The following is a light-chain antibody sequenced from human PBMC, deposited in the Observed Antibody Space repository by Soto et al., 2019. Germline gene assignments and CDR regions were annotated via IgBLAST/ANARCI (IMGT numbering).Light chain of an antibody. CDR1: QYINNY. CDR3: QQSNSYPCT. V-gene: IGKV1-5*03. Sequence: DIQMTQSPSTLSLSVGDRVTLTCRASQYINNYLAWYQQKPGEAPKLLIYEAANLESGVPSRFSGSGTGTEFSLTISTLQPDDFATYDCQQSNSYPCTYGQGTKVEIK. J-gene: IGKJ1*01. CDR2: EAA.